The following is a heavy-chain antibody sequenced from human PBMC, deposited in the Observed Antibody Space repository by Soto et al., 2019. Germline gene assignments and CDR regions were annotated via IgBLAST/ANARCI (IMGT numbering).Heavy chain of an antibody. CDR2: ITPYNGNA. V-gene: IGHV1-18*04. Sequence: GASVKVSCKASGYTFSKFGINWVRQAPGQGLEWMGWITPYNGNANYAQKHQDRLTITTDTSTNTAYLELRSLRSDDTAVYFCARARMYSGAYHDYWGQGTLVTVSS. CDR3: ARARMYSGAYHDY. D-gene: IGHD1-26*01. J-gene: IGHJ4*02. CDR1: GYTFSKFG.